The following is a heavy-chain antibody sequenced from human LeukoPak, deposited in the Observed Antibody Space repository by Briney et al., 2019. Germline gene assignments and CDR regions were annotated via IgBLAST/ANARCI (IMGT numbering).Heavy chain of an antibody. CDR2: IYDIGST. CDR3: ATALPLRYFDWLRSFDY. V-gene: IGHV4-39*01. Sequence: SETLSLTCTVSGGSISSSSYYWGWIRQPPGKGLEWIGSIYDIGSTYYNPSLKSRVTISVDTSKNQFSLKLSSVTAADTAVYYCATALPLRYFDWLRSFDYWGQGTLVTVSS. D-gene: IGHD3-9*01. J-gene: IGHJ4*02. CDR1: GGSISSSSYY.